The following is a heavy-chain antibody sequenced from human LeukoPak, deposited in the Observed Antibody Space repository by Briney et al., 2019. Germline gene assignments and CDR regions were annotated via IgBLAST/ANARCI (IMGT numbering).Heavy chain of an antibody. J-gene: IGHJ4*02. CDR3: ARDAPLREGYFDY. CDR2: IKQDGSEK. D-gene: IGHD3-10*01. Sequence: GGSLRLSCAASGFTFSSYAMSWVRQAPGKGLEWVANIKQDGSEKYYVDSVKGRFTISRDNAKNSLYLQMNSLRAEDTAVYYCARDAPLREGYFDYWGQGTLVTVSS. CDR1: GFTFSSYA. V-gene: IGHV3-7*01.